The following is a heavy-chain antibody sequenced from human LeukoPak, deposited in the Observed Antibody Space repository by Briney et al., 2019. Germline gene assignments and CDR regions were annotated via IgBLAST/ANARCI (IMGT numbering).Heavy chain of an antibody. V-gene: IGHV4-39*07. D-gene: IGHD2-15*01. CDR3: ARDSRRGHCSGGSCYTPAWINYFDY. Sequence: SETLSLTCTVSGGSISSSSYYWGWIRQPPGKGLEWIGSIYYSGSTNYNPSLKSRVTISVDTSKNQFSLKLSSVTAADTAVYYCARDSRRGHCSGGSCYTPAWINYFDYWGQGTLVTVSS. CDR2: IYYSGST. CDR1: GGSISSSSYY. J-gene: IGHJ4*02.